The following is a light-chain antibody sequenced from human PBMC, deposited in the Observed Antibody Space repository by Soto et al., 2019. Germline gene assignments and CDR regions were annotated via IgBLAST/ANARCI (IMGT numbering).Light chain of an antibody. V-gene: IGKV3-11*01. J-gene: IGKJ5*01. Sequence: EIVLTQSPATLSLSPGERATLSCRASESVNNYLAWHQQKPGQPPRLLIFVASNRPTGIPARFSGIGSGTDFSFTISSLEREDFAVYYCQQRSVGVTFGQGTRLEIK. CDR2: VAS. CDR1: ESVNNY. CDR3: QQRSVGVT.